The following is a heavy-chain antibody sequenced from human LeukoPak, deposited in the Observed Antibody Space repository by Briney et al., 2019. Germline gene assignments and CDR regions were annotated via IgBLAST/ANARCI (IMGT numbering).Heavy chain of an antibody. J-gene: IGHJ3*02. CDR2: IYTSGST. CDR3: ARARSDIVVVPAALAFDI. D-gene: IGHD2-2*01. V-gene: IGHV4-61*02. Sequence: PSQTLSLTCTVSGGSISSGSYYWSWIRQPAGKGLEWIGRIYTSGSTNYNPSLKSRVTISVDTSKNQFSLKLSSETAADTAVYYCARARSDIVVVPAALAFDIWGQGTMVTVSS. CDR1: GGSISSGSYY.